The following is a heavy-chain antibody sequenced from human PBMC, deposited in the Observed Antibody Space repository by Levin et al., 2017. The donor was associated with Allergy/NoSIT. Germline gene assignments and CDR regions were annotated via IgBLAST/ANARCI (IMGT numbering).Heavy chain of an antibody. V-gene: IGHV3-30*18. D-gene: IGHD6-19*01. CDR3: AKDVYGSGWYPLGNDAFEM. Sequence: PGESLKISCAASGFTFSSYGMHWVRQAQGKGLEWVAVISSDGRKKFYADSVKGRFTISRDNSKNTLDLQMNSLRAEDTAVYYCAKDVYGSGWYPLGNDAFEMWGQGTKVSVSS. CDR1: GFTFSSYG. CDR2: ISSDGRKK. J-gene: IGHJ3*02.